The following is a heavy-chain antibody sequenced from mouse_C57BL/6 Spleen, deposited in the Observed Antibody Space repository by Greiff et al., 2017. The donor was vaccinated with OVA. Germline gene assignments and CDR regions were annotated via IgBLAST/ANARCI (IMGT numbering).Heavy chain of an antibody. J-gene: IGHJ4*01. V-gene: IGHV5-17*01. Sequence: EVKLQESGGGLVKPGGSLKLSCAASGFTFSDYGMHWVRQAPEKGLEWVAYISSGSSTIYYADTVKGRFTISRDNAKNTLFLQMTSLRSEDTAMYYCARRYYGNYDYAMDYWGQGTSVTVSS. CDR3: ARRYYGNYDYAMDY. CDR2: ISSGSSTI. D-gene: IGHD2-1*01. CDR1: GFTFSDYG.